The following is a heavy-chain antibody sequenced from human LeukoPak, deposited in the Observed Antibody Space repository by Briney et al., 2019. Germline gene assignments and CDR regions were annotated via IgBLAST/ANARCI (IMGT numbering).Heavy chain of an antibody. CDR1: GYTFTSYG. V-gene: IGHV1-18*01. CDR3: ARVYRYYDYVWGSYRYGYFDY. CDR2: ISAYNGNT. Sequence: ASVKVSCRASGYTFTSYGISWVRQAPGQGLEWMGWISAYNGNTNYAQKLQGRVTMTTDTSTSTAYMEVRSLRFDDTAVYYCARVYRYYDYVWGSYRYGYFDYWGQGTLATVSS. D-gene: IGHD3-16*02. J-gene: IGHJ4*02.